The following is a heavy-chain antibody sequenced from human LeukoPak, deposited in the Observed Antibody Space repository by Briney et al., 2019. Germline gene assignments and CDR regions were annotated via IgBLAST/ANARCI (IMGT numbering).Heavy chain of an antibody. Sequence: GGSLRLSCAASGFTFSDYYMSWIRQAPGKGLEWVSYISSSGSTIYYADSVKGRFTISRDNAKNSLYLQMNSLRAEDTAVYYCARGKTYYYGSGSPGSRYYYYMDVWGKGTTVTVSS. J-gene: IGHJ6*03. CDR2: ISSSGSTI. CDR1: GFTFSDYY. CDR3: ARGKTYYYGSGSPGSRYYYYMDV. D-gene: IGHD3-10*01. V-gene: IGHV3-11*04.